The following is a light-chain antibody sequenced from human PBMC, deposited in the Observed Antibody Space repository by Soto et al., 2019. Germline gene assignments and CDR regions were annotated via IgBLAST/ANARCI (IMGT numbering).Light chain of an antibody. CDR3: FSFTTDWTHV. J-gene: IGLJ1*01. CDR2: EVS. Sequence: QSALTQPASVSGSPGQSINISCTGSSSDIGAYSYVSWFQQYPGKAPKLIISEVSNRPSGVSNRFSGSKSGTAASLTISGHQTEDEADYFCFSFTTDWTHVFGTGTKVTVL. CDR1: SSDIGAYSY. V-gene: IGLV2-14*01.